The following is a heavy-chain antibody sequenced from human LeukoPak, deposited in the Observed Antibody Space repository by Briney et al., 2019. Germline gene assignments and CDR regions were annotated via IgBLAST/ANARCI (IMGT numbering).Heavy chain of an antibody. CDR2: ISSSGSII. Sequence: GGSLRLSCAASGFTFSSYSMNWVRQAPGKGLEWVSSISSSGSIIYYADSVKGRFTISRDNAKNSLYLQMNSLRAEDTAVYYCARRVAAAGSTGLRYIDVWGKGTTVTVSS. J-gene: IGHJ6*03. CDR1: GFTFSSYS. CDR3: ARRVAAAGSTGLRYIDV. V-gene: IGHV3-21*01. D-gene: IGHD6-13*01.